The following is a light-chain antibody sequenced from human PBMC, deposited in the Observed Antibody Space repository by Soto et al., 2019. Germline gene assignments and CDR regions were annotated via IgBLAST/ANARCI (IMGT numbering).Light chain of an antibody. V-gene: IGKV3-15*01. CDR1: QSVSSD. CDR3: QHYNSCPYT. Sequence: EIVMTQSPATLSVSPGDRATLSCRASQSVSSDLAWYQQKPGQPPRLLIYAASTRATGIPARVSGDGSGTEFSLTISSLQSEDFAVYYCQHYNSCPYTSGQGTKLEIK. CDR2: AAS. J-gene: IGKJ2*01.